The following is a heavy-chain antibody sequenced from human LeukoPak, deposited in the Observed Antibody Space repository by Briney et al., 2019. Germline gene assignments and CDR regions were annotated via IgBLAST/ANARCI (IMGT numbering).Heavy chain of an antibody. D-gene: IGHD1-20*01. V-gene: IGHV1-18*01. CDR2: ISAYNGNT. J-gene: IGHJ3*02. CDR3: ASNVPGARSITGTTGAFDI. Sequence: ASVKVSCKAPGYTFTSYGISWVRQAPGQGLEWMGWISAYNGNTNYAQKLQGRVTMTTDTSTSTAYMELRSLRSDDTAVYYCASNVPGARSITGTTGAFDIWGQGTVVTVSS. CDR1: GYTFTSYG.